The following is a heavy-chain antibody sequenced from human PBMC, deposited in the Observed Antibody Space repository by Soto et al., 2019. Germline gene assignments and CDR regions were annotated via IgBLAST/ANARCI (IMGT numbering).Heavy chain of an antibody. CDR1: GFTFGDYA. CDR3: TITPNPRDVDFDY. Sequence: LRLSCTASGFTFGDYAMSWFRQAPGKGLEWVSFIRSKAYGGTTEYAASVKGRFTISRDDSKSIAYLQMNSLKTEDTAVYYCTITPNPRDVDFDYWGQGTLVTVSS. CDR2: IRSKAYGGTT. J-gene: IGHJ4*02. V-gene: IGHV3-49*03.